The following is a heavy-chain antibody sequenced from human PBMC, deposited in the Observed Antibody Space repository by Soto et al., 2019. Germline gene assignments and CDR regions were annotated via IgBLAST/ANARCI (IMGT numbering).Heavy chain of an antibody. D-gene: IGHD3-10*01. CDR2: IYYSGST. Sequence: SETLSLTCTVSGGSINSGGYYWSWIRQHPGKGLEWIGYIYYSGSTYYNPSLKSRVTISVDTSKNQFSLKLTSVTAADTALYFCARAQTLFGIITVFDYWGQGTLVTVSS. CDR1: GGSINSGGYY. V-gene: IGHV4-31*03. J-gene: IGHJ4*02. CDR3: ARAQTLFGIITVFDY.